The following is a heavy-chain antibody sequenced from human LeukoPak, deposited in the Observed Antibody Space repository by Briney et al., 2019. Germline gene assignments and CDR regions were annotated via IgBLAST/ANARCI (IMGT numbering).Heavy chain of an antibody. CDR3: ARVFSGNYYSGFDY. Sequence: GGSLRLSCAASGFIFTTYSVNWVRQAPGKGLEWVSSISSSSTYISYADSVEGRLTISRDNAKNSLYLQMNSLRAEDTALYYCARVFSGNYYSGFDYWGQGTLVTVSS. V-gene: IGHV3-21*01. CDR1: GFIFTTYS. D-gene: IGHD3-10*01. CDR2: ISSSSTYI. J-gene: IGHJ4*02.